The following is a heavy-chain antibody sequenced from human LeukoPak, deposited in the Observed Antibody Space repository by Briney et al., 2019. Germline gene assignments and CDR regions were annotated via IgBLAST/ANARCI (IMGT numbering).Heavy chain of an antibody. D-gene: IGHD3-22*01. J-gene: IGHJ4*02. CDR1: GYNFTGYY. V-gene: IGHV1-2*02. CDR2: INPNSGGT. Sequence: ASVKVSCKASGYNFTGYYMHWVRQAPGQGLEWMGWINPNSGGTNYAQKFQGRVTMTRDTSISTAYMDLSGLRSDDTAVYYCTRGETGRDSSGYFGYWGQGTLVTVSS. CDR3: TRGETGRDSSGYFGY.